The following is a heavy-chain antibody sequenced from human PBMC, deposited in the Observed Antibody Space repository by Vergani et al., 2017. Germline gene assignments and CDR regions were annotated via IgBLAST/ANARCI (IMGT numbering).Heavy chain of an antibody. J-gene: IGHJ4*02. CDR3: ARGDYGIVTGYRY. V-gene: IGHV1-46*03. D-gene: IGHD3-9*01. CDR2: INPSGGHT. CDR1: GYTFSNYY. Sequence: QVQVVQSGAEVKKSGASVKVSCKTSGYTFSNYYMHWVRQAPGQGLEWMGIINPSGGHTNYAEKFQGRVPMTTDTSTSTVYMELSSLRSEDTAIYYCARGDYGIVTGYRYWGQGTLVTVSA.